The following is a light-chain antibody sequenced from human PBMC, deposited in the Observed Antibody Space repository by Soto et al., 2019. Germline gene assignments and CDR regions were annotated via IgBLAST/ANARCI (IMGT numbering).Light chain of an antibody. CDR2: GNS. J-gene: IGLJ3*02. CDR3: QSYDSSLSGWV. V-gene: IGLV1-40*01. Sequence: QSVLTQPPSVSGAPGQRVTISCTESSSKIGAGYDVHWYQQLPGTAPKLLIYGNSNRPSGVPDRFSGSKSGTSASLAITGLQAEDEADYYCQSYDSSLSGWVFGGGTQVTVL. CDR1: SSKIGAGYD.